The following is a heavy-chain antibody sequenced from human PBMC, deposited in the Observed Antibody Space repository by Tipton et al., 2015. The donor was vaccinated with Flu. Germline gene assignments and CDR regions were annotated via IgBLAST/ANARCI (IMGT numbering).Heavy chain of an antibody. Sequence: SLRLSCTVSGFTFGDYAMSWVRQAPGKGLEWVGFIRSKAYGGTTEYAAPVKGRFTISRDDSKSIAYLQMNSLKTEDTAVYYCTRQTASDAFDIWGQGTMVTVSS. J-gene: IGHJ3*02. CDR3: TRQTASDAFDI. CDR2: IRSKAYGGTT. V-gene: IGHV3-49*04. CDR1: GFTFGDYA.